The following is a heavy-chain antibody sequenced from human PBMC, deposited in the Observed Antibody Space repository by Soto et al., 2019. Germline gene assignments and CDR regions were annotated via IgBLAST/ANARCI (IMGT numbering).Heavy chain of an antibody. D-gene: IGHD1-1*01. J-gene: IGHJ4*02. CDR2: ISYDGSNK. CDR3: AKDGGRGLLDYYFDY. CDR1: GFTFSSYG. Sequence: LRLSCAASGFTFSSYGMHWVRQAPGKGLEWVAVISYDGSNKYYADSVKGRFTISRDNSKNTLYLQMNSLRAEDTAVYYCAKDGGRGLLDYYFDYWGQGTLVTVSS. V-gene: IGHV3-30*18.